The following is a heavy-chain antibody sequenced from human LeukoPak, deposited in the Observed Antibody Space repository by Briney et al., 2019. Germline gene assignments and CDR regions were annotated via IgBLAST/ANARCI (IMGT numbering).Heavy chain of an antibody. CDR1: GGSVSSYY. D-gene: IGHD2-15*01. V-gene: IGHV4-59*08. J-gene: IGHJ6*02. Sequence: SETLSLTCTVSGGSVSSYYWSWTRQPPGKGLEWIGYIYYSGSTHYNPSLKSRVTISVDTSKNQFSLKLSSVTAADTAVYYCARVSGGSCYCMDVWGQGTTVTVSS. CDR3: ARVSGGSCYCMDV. CDR2: IYYSGST.